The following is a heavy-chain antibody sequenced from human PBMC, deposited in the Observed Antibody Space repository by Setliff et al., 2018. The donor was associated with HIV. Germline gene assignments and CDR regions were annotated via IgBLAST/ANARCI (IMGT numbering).Heavy chain of an antibody. D-gene: IGHD3-22*01. CDR1: GGTFRKYP. V-gene: IGHV1-69*13. J-gene: IGHJ2*01. CDR2: IIPIFGST. CDR3: ARDDHYYDMGSILSDWFFDL. Sequence: SVKVSCKASGGTFRKYPINWVRQAPGQGLEWMGGIIPIFGSTTYAQKFQDRVTITADESKDTVEMELSSLTSEDTAVYYCARDDHYYDMGSILSDWFFDLWDRGTLVTVSS.